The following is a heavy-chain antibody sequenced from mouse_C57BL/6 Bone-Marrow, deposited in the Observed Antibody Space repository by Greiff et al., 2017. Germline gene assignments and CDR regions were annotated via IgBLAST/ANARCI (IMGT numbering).Heavy chain of an antibody. CDR3: AREDDYGSSYEGIYYYAMDY. J-gene: IGHJ4*01. V-gene: IGHV1-55*01. CDR2: IYPGSGST. D-gene: IGHD1-1*01. CDR1: GYTFTSYW. Sequence: QVQLQQPGAELVKPGASVKMSCKASGYTFTSYWITWVKQRPGQGLEWIGDIYPGSGSTNYNEKFKSKATLTVGTSSSTAYMQLSSLTSEDSAVYYCAREDDYGSSYEGIYYYAMDYWGQGTSVTVSS.